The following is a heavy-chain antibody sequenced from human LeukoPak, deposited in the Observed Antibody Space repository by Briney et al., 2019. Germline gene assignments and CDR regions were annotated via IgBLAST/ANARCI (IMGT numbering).Heavy chain of an antibody. V-gene: IGHV4-34*01. Sequence: SETLSLTCAVYGGSFSGYYWSWIRQPPGKGLEWIGVINHSGSTNYNPSLKSRVTISVDTSKNQFSLKLSSVTAADTAVYYCARAPSRADTAMVYFDYWGQGTLVTVSS. D-gene: IGHD5-18*01. J-gene: IGHJ4*02. CDR2: INHSGST. CDR3: ARAPSRADTAMVYFDY. CDR1: GGSFSGYY.